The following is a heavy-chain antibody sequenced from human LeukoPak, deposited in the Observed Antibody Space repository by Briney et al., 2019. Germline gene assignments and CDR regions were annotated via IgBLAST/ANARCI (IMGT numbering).Heavy chain of an antibody. CDR2: IRYDASNK. CDR1: GFSFSNYG. J-gene: IGHJ6*02. CDR3: ARGVLGLLWRGMDV. V-gene: IGHV3-30*02. D-gene: IGHD3-10*01. Sequence: GGSLRLSCAASGFSFSNYGLHWVRQAPGKGLEWVAFIRYDASNKFNADSVKGRFTVSRDNSKNTLYLQMNSLRAEDTAVYYCARGVLGLLWRGMDVWGQGTTVTVSS.